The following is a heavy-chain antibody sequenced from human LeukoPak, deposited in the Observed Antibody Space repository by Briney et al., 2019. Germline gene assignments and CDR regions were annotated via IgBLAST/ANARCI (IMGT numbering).Heavy chain of an antibody. CDR1: GFTFSSYA. CDR2: IRGNGDRT. D-gene: IGHD1-26*01. V-gene: IGHV3-23*01. CDR3: AKDSKIVGATFRSYHYMDV. Sequence: QTGGSLRLSCAASGFTFSSYAMSWVRQAPGKGLEWVSAIRGNGDRTHYADSVKGRFTISRDNSKNTLYLQMNSLRAEDTAVYYCAKDSKIVGATFRSYHYMDVWGKGTAVTVSS. J-gene: IGHJ6*03.